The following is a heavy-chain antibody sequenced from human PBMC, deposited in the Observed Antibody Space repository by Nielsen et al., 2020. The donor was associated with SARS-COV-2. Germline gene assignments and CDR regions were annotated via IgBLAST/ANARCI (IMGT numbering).Heavy chain of an antibody. CDR3: ARGGKPRGPICSSTSCPKYGYYYYYYYMDV. J-gene: IGHJ6*03. Sequence: SKTLSLTCAVSGGSISSSNKWWSWVRQPPGKGLEWIGEIYHSGATNYNPPLKSRVTISVDTSKNQFSLKLSSVTAADTAVYHCARGGKPRGPICSSTSCPKYGYYYYYYYMDVWGKGTTVTVSS. CDR2: IYHSGAT. V-gene: IGHV4-4*02. D-gene: IGHD2-2*01. CDR1: GGSISSSNKW.